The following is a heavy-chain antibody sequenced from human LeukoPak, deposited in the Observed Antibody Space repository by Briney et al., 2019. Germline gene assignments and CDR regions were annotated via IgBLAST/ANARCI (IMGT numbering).Heavy chain of an antibody. Sequence: ASVKVSCKASGYTFTSYYMHWVRQAPGQGLEWMGIINPSGGSTSYAQKFQGRVTMTRDMSTSTVYMELSSLRSEDTAVYYCANEVGSIVGANWGQGTLVTVSS. D-gene: IGHD1-26*01. V-gene: IGHV1-46*01. CDR3: ANEVGSIVGAN. CDR1: GYTFTSYY. J-gene: IGHJ1*01. CDR2: INPSGGST.